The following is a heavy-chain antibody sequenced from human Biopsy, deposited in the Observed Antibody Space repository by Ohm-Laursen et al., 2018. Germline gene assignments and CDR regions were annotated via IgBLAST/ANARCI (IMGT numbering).Heavy chain of an antibody. D-gene: IGHD2/OR15-2a*01. Sequence: SETLSLTCSVSGGSISSDYWSWIRQTPGKGLEWIGYTYYSGSTNYNPSLKSRVTISVDTSKNQFSLRLNSVTAADTAVYYCARATNSTGWPYYYFYGMDVWGQGTTATVSS. CDR3: ARATNSTGWPYYYFYGMDV. J-gene: IGHJ6*02. V-gene: IGHV4-59*01. CDR2: TYYSGST. CDR1: GGSISSDY.